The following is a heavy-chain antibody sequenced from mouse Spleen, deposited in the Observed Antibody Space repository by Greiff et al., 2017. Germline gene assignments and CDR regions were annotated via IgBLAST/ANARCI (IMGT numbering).Heavy chain of an antibody. V-gene: IGHV14-3*02. Sequence: EVQLQQSGAELVKPGASVKLSCTASGFNIKDTYMHWVKQRPEQGLEWIGRIDPANGNTKYDPKFQGKATITADTSSNTAYLQLSSLTSEDTAVYYCARLGYYDYYAMDYWGQGTSVTVSS. D-gene: IGHD2-3*01. CDR2: IDPANGNT. CDR1: GFNIKDTY. CDR3: ARLGYYDYYAMDY. J-gene: IGHJ4*01.